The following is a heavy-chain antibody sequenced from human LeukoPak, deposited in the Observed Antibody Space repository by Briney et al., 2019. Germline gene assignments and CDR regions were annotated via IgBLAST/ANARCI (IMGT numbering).Heavy chain of an antibody. Sequence: ASVKVSCKASGYTFTGYYMHWVRQAPGQGLEWMGWINPNSGGTNYAQKFQGRDTMTRDTSISTAYMELSRLRSDDTAVYYCARDRYDFWSGHIHRTIRHWFDPWGQGTLVTVSS. D-gene: IGHD3-3*01. CDR3: ARDRYDFWSGHIHRTIRHWFDP. J-gene: IGHJ5*02. CDR2: INPNSGGT. V-gene: IGHV1-2*02. CDR1: GYTFTGYY.